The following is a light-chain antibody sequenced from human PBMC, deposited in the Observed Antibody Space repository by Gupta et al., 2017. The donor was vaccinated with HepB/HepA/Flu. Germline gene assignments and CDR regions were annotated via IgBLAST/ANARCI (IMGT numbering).Light chain of an antibody. CDR1: QRVLYSSNNKNY. Sequence: DIVMNQSPDSLAVSLGERATINCKSSQRVLYSSNNKNYLAWYQQKPGQPPKLLIYWASTRECGVPDRFSGSGSGTDFTLTISSLQAEDVAVYYCQQYYSTPCTFGQGTKMEIK. V-gene: IGKV4-1*01. J-gene: IGKJ2*01. CDR3: QQYYSTPCT. CDR2: WAS.